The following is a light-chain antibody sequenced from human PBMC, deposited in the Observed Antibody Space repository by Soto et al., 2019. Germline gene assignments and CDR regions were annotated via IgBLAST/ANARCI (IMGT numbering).Light chain of an antibody. Sequence: EIVLTQSPGTLSLSPGDRATLSCRASQSVYNSYLAWYQQKPGQTPMLLINAASNMATGVPARFSGSGSGTDFTLTISRLEPEDFAAYYCQQYGSPPHTFGQGTKVEI. CDR2: AAS. V-gene: IGKV3-20*01. CDR1: QSVYNSY. CDR3: QQYGSPPHT. J-gene: IGKJ2*01.